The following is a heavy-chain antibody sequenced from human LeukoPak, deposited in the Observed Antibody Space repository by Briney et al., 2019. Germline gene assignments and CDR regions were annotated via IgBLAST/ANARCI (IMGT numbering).Heavy chain of an antibody. CDR3: ASSGSYRFDY. D-gene: IGHD1-26*01. J-gene: IGHJ4*02. CDR1: GFTLSSYS. V-gene: IGHV3-48*02. CDR2: ITASGTAM. Sequence: AGGSLRLSCAASGFTLSSYSMNWVRQAPGKGLEWVSHITASGTAMFYADSVKGRFTTSRDNAKNSLYLQMNSLRDEDTAVYYCASSGSYRFDYWGQGTLVTVSS.